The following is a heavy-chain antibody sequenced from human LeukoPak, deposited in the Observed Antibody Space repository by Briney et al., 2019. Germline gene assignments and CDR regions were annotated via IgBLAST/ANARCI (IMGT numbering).Heavy chain of an antibody. J-gene: IGHJ4*02. CDR3: ARESWGGYSSGWYGY. CDR2: INAGNGNT. CDR1: GYTFTSYA. Sequence: ASVKVSYKASGYTFTSYAMHWVRQAPGQRLEWMGWINAGNGNTKYSQKFQGRVTITRDTSASTAYMELSSLRSEDTAVYYCARESWGGYSSGWYGYWGQGTLVTVSS. D-gene: IGHD6-19*01. V-gene: IGHV1-3*01.